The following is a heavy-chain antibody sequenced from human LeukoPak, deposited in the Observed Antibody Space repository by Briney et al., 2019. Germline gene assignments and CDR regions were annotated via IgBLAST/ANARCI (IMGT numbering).Heavy chain of an antibody. Sequence: GGSLRLSCAACGFTFSSYSMNWVRQAPGKGLEWVSSISSSSSYIYYADSVKGRFTISRDNAKNSLYLQMNSLRAEDTAVYCCARESGYVEYYFDYWGQGTLVTVSS. CDR1: GFTFSSYS. V-gene: IGHV3-21*01. CDR2: ISSSSSYI. D-gene: IGHD5-12*01. CDR3: ARESGYVEYYFDY. J-gene: IGHJ4*02.